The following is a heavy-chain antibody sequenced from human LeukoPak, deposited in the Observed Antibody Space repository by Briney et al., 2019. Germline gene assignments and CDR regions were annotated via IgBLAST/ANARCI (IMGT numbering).Heavy chain of an antibody. J-gene: IGHJ5*02. V-gene: IGHV4-30-4*01. CDR3: ARMRYYYDSSSWFDP. CDR1: GGSISSGDYY. Sequence: PSETLSLTCTVSGGSISSGDYYWSWIRQPPGKGLEWIGYIYYSGSTYYNPSLKSRVTISVDTSKNQFSLKLSSVTAADTAVYYCARMRYYYDSSSWFDPWGQGTLVTVSS. D-gene: IGHD3-22*01. CDR2: IYYSGST.